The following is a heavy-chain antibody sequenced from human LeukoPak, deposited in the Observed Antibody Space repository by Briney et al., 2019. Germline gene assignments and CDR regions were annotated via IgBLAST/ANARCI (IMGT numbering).Heavy chain of an antibody. CDR2: ISGSGGST. CDR1: GFTFSSYA. CDR3: ARDRGSSSWYDFDF. J-gene: IGHJ4*02. Sequence: GGSLRLSCAASGFTFSSYAMSWVRQAPGKGLEWVSAISGSGGSTYYADSVKGRFTISRDNSKNTLYLQMSSLRAEDTAVYYCARDRGSSSWYDFDFWGQGALVTVSS. V-gene: IGHV3-23*01. D-gene: IGHD6-13*01.